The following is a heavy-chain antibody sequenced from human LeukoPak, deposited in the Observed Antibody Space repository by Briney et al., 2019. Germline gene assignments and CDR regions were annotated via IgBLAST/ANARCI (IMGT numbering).Heavy chain of an antibody. D-gene: IGHD6-13*01. CDR3: ARDGTVAAAGARGYYYYMDV. V-gene: IGHV4-38-2*02. CDR1: GYSISSGYY. J-gene: IGHJ6*03. CDR2: IYYSGST. Sequence: SETVSLTCTVSGYSISSGYYWGWIRQPPGKGLEWIGSIYYSGSTYYNPSLKSRVTISVDTSKNQFSLKLSSVTAADTAVYYCARDGTVAAAGARGYYYYMDVWGKGTTVTVSS.